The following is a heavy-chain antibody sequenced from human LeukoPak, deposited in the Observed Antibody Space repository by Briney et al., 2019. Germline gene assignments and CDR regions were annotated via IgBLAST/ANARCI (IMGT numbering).Heavy chain of an antibody. CDR1: GFTFSSYS. CDR3: ARESGDYYTSASDY. CDR2: ISSSSSYI. D-gene: IGHD3-22*01. V-gene: IGHV3-21*01. Sequence: GGSLRLSCAASGFTFSSYSMSWVRQAPGKGLEWVSSISSSSSYIYYADSVKGRFTISRDNAKNSLYLQMNSLRAEDTAVYYCARESGDYYTSASDYWGQGTLVTVSS. J-gene: IGHJ4*02.